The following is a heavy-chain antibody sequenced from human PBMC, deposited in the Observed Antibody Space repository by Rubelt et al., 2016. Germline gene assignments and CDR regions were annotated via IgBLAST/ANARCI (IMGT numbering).Heavy chain of an antibody. CDR3: VTSVEWYLRH. V-gene: IGHV3-23*04. CDR1: GFTFGDYA. CDR2: ISGSGGST. D-gene: IGHD4-23*01. J-gene: IGHJ1*01. Sequence: EVQLVESGGGLVKPGRSLRLSCTASGFTFGDYAMSWFRQAPGKGLEWVSAISGSGGSTYYADSVKGRFTISRDNSKNTLYLQMNSLRDEDTAVYYCVTSVEWYLRHWGQGALVTVSS.